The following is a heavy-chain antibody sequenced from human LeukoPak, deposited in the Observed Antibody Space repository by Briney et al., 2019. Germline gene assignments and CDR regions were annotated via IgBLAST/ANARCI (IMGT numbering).Heavy chain of an antibody. CDR1: GYTFNNYG. V-gene: IGHV1-18*01. Sequence: GASVTVSFKSSGYTFNNYGINWVRQAPGQGLAGMGWISVYNGQTNYAHKFQGRVTITTDTSTRTVYMEPRSLRSDDTAVYYCARDSGWELQHFYFDHWGQGTLVTVSA. D-gene: IGHD1-26*01. J-gene: IGHJ4*02. CDR3: ARDSGWELQHFYFDH. CDR2: ISVYNGQT.